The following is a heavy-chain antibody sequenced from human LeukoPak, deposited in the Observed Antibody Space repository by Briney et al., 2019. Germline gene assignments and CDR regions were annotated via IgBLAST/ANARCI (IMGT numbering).Heavy chain of an antibody. CDR1: GGTFSSYA. J-gene: IGHJ5*02. Sequence: ASVKVSCKASGGTFSSYAISWVRQAPGQGLEWMGWINPNSGGTNYAQKFQGRVTMTWDTSISTAYMELSSLRSDDTAVYYCTSDTYYYDSTGLGHWFDPWGQGTLVTVSS. D-gene: IGHD3-22*01. CDR3: TSDTYYYDSTGLGHWFDP. V-gene: IGHV1-2*02. CDR2: INPNSGGT.